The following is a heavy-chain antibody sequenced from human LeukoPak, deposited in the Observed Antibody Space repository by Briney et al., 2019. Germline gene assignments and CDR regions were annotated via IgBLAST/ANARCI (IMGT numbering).Heavy chain of an antibody. CDR3: ARQSSGIAVAGTPHWYFDL. Sequence: PSETLSLTCTVSGGSISSSSYYWGWIRQPPGKGLEWIGSIYYSGSTYYNPSLKSRVTISVDTSKNQFSLKLSSVTAADTAVYYCARQSSGIAVAGTPHWYFDLWGRGTLVTVSS. J-gene: IGHJ2*01. D-gene: IGHD6-19*01. CDR2: IYYSGST. V-gene: IGHV4-39*01. CDR1: GGSISSSSYY.